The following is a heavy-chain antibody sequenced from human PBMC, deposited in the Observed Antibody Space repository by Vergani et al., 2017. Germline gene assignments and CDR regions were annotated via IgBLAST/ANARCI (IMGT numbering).Heavy chain of an antibody. Sequence: EVQLLESGGGLVQPGGSLRLSCAASGFTFSSYAMSWVRQAPGKGLEWVSAISARYPSTYYADSVKGRFTISRDNSKNMLYLQMNSLRAEDTAVYYCAGLSYDTTPYLQGGYDCWGQGTLVSVSS. J-gene: IGHJ4*02. CDR3: AGLSYDTTPYLQGGYDC. CDR1: GFTFSSYA. CDR2: ISARYPST. V-gene: IGHV3-23*01. D-gene: IGHD3-22*01.